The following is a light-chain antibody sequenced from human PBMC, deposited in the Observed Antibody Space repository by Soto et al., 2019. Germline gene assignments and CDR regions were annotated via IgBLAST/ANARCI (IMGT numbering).Light chain of an antibody. J-gene: IGLJ1*01. CDR3: NSFTSRNTLPYV. Sequence: QSVLTQPASVSGSSGQSITISCSGTNSDIGSYNYVSWYLQHPGKAPKLIVFEVSNRPSGISDRFSGSKSGNTAYLTISGLQTEDEVFYYCNSFTSRNTLPYVFGTGTKVTVL. V-gene: IGLV2-14*01. CDR2: EVS. CDR1: NSDIGSYNY.